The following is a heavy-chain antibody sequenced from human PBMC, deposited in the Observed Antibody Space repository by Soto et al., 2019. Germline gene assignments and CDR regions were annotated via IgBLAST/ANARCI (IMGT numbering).Heavy chain of an antibody. Sequence: SQTLSLTCAISGDSVSSNSVVWNWIRQSPSRGLEWLGRTYYRSKWFYEYAESVRSRIAINPDTSKNQFSLQLNSVTPEDTAVYYCARGAFFVSPCTGFDYWGQGTPVTVSS. CDR1: GDSVSSNSVV. CDR3: ARGAFFVSPCTGFDY. D-gene: IGHD2-8*01. CDR2: TYYRSKWFY. J-gene: IGHJ4*02. V-gene: IGHV6-1*01.